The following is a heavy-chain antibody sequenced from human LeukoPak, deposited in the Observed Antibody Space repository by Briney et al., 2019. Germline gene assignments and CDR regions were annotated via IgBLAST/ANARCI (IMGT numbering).Heavy chain of an antibody. CDR3: ATGWYAKFDD. CDR2: IYSGGST. Sequence: AGGSLRLSCAASEFSVGSNYMTWVRQAPGKGLEWVSLIYSGGSTYYADSVKGRFTISRDNSKNTLYLQMNSLRVEDTAVFYCATGWYAKFDDWGQGTLVTVSS. D-gene: IGHD6-19*01. J-gene: IGHJ4*02. V-gene: IGHV3-66*01. CDR1: EFSVGSNY.